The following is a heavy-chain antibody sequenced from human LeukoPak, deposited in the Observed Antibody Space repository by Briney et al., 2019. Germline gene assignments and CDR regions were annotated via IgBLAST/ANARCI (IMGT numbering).Heavy chain of an antibody. Sequence: GGSPRHSCAASGFSFCSDAMSWGRPAPGKGLEWVSVTSASGGSTYYADSVKGRFTISRDNSKNTLYLQMNSLRAEDTAVYYCANPVGYGDAFDIWGQGTMVTVSS. CDR1: GFSFCSDA. J-gene: IGHJ3*02. CDR3: ANPVGYGDAFDI. V-gene: IGHV3-23*01. CDR2: TSASGGST. D-gene: IGHD5-12*01.